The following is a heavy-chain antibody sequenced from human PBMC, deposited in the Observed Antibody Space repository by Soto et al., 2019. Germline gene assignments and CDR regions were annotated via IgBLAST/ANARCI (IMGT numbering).Heavy chain of an antibody. CDR2: ISGSSDTI. V-gene: IGHV3-48*02. CDR1: GFTLSSYN. CDR3: ARDHGGSTWFVGIYYYFGVDV. Sequence: EVQLVESGGGLVQPGGSLRLSCAASGFTLSSYNMNWVRQAPGKGLEWVSYISGSSDTIYYADSVKGRFTISRDHAKNSLYLQMDSLRDEDTAVYYCARDHGGSTWFVGIYYYFGVDVWGQGTTVTVSS. D-gene: IGHD6-13*01. J-gene: IGHJ6*02.